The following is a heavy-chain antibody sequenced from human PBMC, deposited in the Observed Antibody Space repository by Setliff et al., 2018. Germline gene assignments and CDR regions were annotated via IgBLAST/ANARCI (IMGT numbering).Heavy chain of an antibody. V-gene: IGHV3-23*01. CDR3: AKRGPYCSGGTCHYYFDY. CDR1: GFTFSSYA. D-gene: IGHD2-15*01. CDR2: ISGSAQTT. Sequence: PGESLKISCAASGFTFSSYAITWVRRAPGKGLEWVSMISGSAQTTYYADSVKGRFTISRDNSKNTVYLEMNSLRAEDTAVYYCAKRGPYCSGGTCHYYFDYWGQVTLVTVSS. J-gene: IGHJ4*02.